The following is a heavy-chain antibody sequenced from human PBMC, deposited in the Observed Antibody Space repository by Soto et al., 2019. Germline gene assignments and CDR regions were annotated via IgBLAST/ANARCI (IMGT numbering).Heavy chain of an antibody. CDR2: ISYDGSNK. CDR1: GFTFSSYA. Sequence: GGSLRLSCAASGFTFSSYAMHWVRQAPGKGLEWVAVISYDGSNKYYADSVKGRLTISRDNSKNTLYLQMNSLRAEDTAVYYCARDWGRDSSSSGWFDPWDQGTLVTVSS. D-gene: IGHD6-6*01. J-gene: IGHJ5*02. V-gene: IGHV3-30-3*01. CDR3: ARDWGRDSSSSGWFDP.